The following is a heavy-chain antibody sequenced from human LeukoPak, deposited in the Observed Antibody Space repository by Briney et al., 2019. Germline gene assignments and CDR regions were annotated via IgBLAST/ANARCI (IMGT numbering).Heavy chain of an antibody. D-gene: IGHD4-17*01. CDR3: ARAPTDYGDYDFDY. CDR2: ISSSSSYI. Sequence: GGSLRLSCAASGFTLSSYSMNWVSQAPGKGLEWVSSISSSSSYIYYADSVKGRFTISRDNAKNSLYLQMNSLRAEDTAVYYCARAPTDYGDYDFDYWGQGTLVTVSS. J-gene: IGHJ4*02. V-gene: IGHV3-21*01. CDR1: GFTLSSYS.